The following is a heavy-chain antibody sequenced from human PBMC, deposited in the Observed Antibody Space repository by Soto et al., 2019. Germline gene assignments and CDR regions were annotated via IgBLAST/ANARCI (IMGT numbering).Heavy chain of an antibody. CDR2: INHSGST. CDR3: ARVGTVTNGYYYMDV. V-gene: IGHV4-34*01. D-gene: IGHD4-4*01. Sequence: LTCAVYGGSFSGYYWSWIRQPPGKGLEWIGEINHSGSTNYNPSLKSRVTISVDTSKNQFSLKLSSVTAADTAVYYCARVGTVTNGYYYMDVWGKGTTVTVSS. J-gene: IGHJ6*03. CDR1: GGSFSGYY.